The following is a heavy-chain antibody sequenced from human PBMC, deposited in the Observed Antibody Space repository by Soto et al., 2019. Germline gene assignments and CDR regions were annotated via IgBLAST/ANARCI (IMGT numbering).Heavy chain of an antibody. V-gene: IGHV4-59*01. Sequence: PSETLSLTCTVSGGSISSYYWSWIRQPPGKGLEWIGYIYYSGSTNYNPSLKSRVTISVDTSKNQFSLKLSSVTAADTAVYYCAREVRFASYYYGMDVWGQGTTVTVSS. CDR3: AREVRFASYYYGMDV. D-gene: IGHD3-3*01. J-gene: IGHJ6*02. CDR1: GGSISSYY. CDR2: IYYSGST.